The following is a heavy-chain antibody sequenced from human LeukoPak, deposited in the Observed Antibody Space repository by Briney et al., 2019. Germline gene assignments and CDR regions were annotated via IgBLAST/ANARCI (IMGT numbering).Heavy chain of an antibody. Sequence: ASVKVSCKTSGYTFTSYAISWVRQAPGQGLEWMGWISGYNGHTYSAQKIQGRLTMTTDTSTSTADMELRGLTSDDTAVFYCARGFSANYYDYWGQGTLVTVSS. J-gene: IGHJ4*02. V-gene: IGHV1-18*01. CDR1: GYTFTSYA. CDR2: ISGYNGHT. D-gene: IGHD1-26*01. CDR3: ARGFSANYYDY.